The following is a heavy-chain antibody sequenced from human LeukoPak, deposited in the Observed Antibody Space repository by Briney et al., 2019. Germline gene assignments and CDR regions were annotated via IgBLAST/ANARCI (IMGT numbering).Heavy chain of an antibody. CDR2: IIPIFGTA. CDR1: EGTFSSYA. CDR3: AREASGYMDV. Sequence: ASVKVSCKASEGTFSSYAISWVRQAPGQGLEWMGGIIPIFGTANYAQKFQGRVTITADESTSTAYMELSSLRSEDTAVYYCAREASGYMDVWGKGTTVTISS. D-gene: IGHD6-25*01. V-gene: IGHV1-69*01. J-gene: IGHJ6*03.